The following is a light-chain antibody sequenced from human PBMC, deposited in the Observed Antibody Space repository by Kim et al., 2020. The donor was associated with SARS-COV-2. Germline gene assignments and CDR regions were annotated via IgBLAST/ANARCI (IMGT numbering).Light chain of an antibody. CDR3: GTWDTSLNAWV. Sequence: QSVLTQPPSVSAAPGQKVTISCSGSSSNIGNNYISWYQQLPTTAPKLLIYDNNKRPSGIPDRFSGSKSGTSATLGITGLQTGDEADYYCGTWDTSLNAWVFGGGTQLTVL. CDR2: DNN. CDR1: SSNIGNNY. V-gene: IGLV1-51*01. J-gene: IGLJ3*02.